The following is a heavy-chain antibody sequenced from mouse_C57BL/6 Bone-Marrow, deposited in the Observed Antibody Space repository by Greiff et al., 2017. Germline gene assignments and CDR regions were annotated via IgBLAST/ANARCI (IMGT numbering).Heavy chain of an antibody. CDR3: ARRLPLSAMDY. Sequence: VQLQQSVAELVRPGASVKLSCTASGFNIKNTYMHWVKQRPEQGLEWIGRIDPAKGNTKYTPKFQGKATITADPSSTTAYLQLSSLTSEDTAIYYCARRLPLSAMDYWGQGTSVTVSS. CDR1: GFNIKNTY. D-gene: IGHD2-2*01. J-gene: IGHJ4*01. CDR2: IDPAKGNT. V-gene: IGHV14-3*01.